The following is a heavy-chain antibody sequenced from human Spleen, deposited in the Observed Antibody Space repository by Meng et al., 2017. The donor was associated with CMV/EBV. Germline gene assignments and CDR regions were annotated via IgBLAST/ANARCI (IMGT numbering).Heavy chain of an antibody. D-gene: IGHD1-7*01. J-gene: IGHJ5*02. CDR3: ARELTGTTGGCWFDP. V-gene: IGHV3-20*04. CDR1: GFTFDDYG. CDR2: INWNGGST. Sequence: ESLKISCAASGFTFDDYGMSWVRQAPGKGLEWVSGINWNGGSTGYADSVKGRFTISRDNAKNSLYLQMNSLRAEDTALYYCARELTGTTGGCWFDPWGQGTLVTVSS.